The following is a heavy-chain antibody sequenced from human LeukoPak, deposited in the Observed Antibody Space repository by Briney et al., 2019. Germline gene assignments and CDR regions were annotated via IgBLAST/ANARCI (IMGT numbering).Heavy chain of an antibody. CDR2: IYHSGST. V-gene: IGHV4-4*02. J-gene: IGHJ4*02. CDR1: GGSISSNYW. CDR3: ARKGHDIHYFDY. Sequence: PSETLSLTCAVSGGSISSNYWWSWVRQAPGKGLEWIGEIYHSGSTTYNPSLKSRVTMSVDKSKNQFSLMLSSVAAADTAVYYCARKGHDIHYFDYWGQGTLVTVSS.